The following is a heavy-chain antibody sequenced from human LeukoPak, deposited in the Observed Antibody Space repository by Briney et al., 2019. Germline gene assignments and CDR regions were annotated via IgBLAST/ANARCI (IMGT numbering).Heavy chain of an antibody. CDR2: ISYDGTKK. J-gene: IGHJ4*02. D-gene: IGHD3-16*02. CDR1: GFAFSNYA. CDR3: AIGDGLGELSSSFDH. V-gene: IGHV3-30*04. Sequence: GESLKISCAASGFAFSNYAMHWVRQAPGKGLQWVAVISYDGTKKYYADSLKGRFTISRDNSKNTLYLRMNSLRTEDTAVYYCAIGDGLGELSSSFDHWGQGTLVTVSS.